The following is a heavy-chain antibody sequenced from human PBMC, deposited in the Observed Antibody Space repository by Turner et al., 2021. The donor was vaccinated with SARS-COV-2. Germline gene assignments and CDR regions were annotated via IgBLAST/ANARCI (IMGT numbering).Heavy chain of an antibody. CDR1: GFPLRTHG. J-gene: IGHJ4*02. D-gene: IGHD6-19*01. CDR2: IWYDGSNK. V-gene: IGHV3-33*01. CDR3: ARDKGEGSSGWLIPSGSYYFDY. Sequence: QVQLVESGGGVVQPGRSMRLSCAAPGFPLRTHGIHWVRQAPGKGLEWVAFIWYDGSNKYYADSVKGRFTISRDNSKNTLYLQMNSLRAEDTAVYYCARDKGEGSSGWLIPSGSYYFDYWGQGTLVTVSS.